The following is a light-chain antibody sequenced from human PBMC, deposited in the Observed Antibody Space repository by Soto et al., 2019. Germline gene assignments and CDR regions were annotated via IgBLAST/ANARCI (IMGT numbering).Light chain of an antibody. CDR1: SSDVGGYNY. J-gene: IGLJ1*01. CDR2: EVN. V-gene: IGLV2-8*01. Sequence: QSALTQPPSASGSPGQSVTISCTGTSSDVGGYNYVSWYQQHPGKGPKLMIYEVNKRPSGVPDRFSGSKSGNTASLTVSGLQAEDEADYYCSSYAGSNNSDFGTGTKLTVL. CDR3: SSYAGSNNSD.